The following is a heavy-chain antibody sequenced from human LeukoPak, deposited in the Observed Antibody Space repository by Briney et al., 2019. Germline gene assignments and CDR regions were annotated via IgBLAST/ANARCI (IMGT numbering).Heavy chain of an antibody. D-gene: IGHD3-9*01. V-gene: IGHV3-30*02. CDR3: ARGAYYNVLTGYRGRILGFDY. CDR1: GFTFTSYG. J-gene: IGHJ4*02. Sequence: GGSLRLSCAASGFTFTSYGMHWVRQAPGKGLEWVAFIRYDGSNKYYADSVKGRFTISRDNSKNMLNLQMNGLRAEDTAVYYCARGAYYNVLTGYRGRILGFDYWGQGTLVTVSS. CDR2: IRYDGSNK.